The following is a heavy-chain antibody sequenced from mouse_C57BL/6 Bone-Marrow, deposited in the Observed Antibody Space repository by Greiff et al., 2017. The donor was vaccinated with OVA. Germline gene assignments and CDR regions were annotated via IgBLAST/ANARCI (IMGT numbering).Heavy chain of an antibody. CDR2: IHPNSGST. V-gene: IGHV1-64*01. CDR3: AREITTVVKAY. J-gene: IGHJ3*01. D-gene: IGHD1-1*01. CDR1: GYTFTSYW. Sequence: QVQLQQPGAELVKPGASVKLSCKASGYTFTSYWMHWVKQRPGQGLEWIGMIHPNSGSTNYNEKFKSKATLTVDKSSSTAYMHLSSLTSEDSAVYYCAREITTVVKAYWGQGTLVTVSA.